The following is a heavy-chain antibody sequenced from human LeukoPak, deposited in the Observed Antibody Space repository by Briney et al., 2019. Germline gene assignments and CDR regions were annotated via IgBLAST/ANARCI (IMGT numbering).Heavy chain of an antibody. CDR3: ARAVLRYFDWLVTADAFDI. J-gene: IGHJ3*02. CDR1: GYTFTGYY. CDR2: INPNSGGT. V-gene: IGHV1-2*02. D-gene: IGHD3-9*01. Sequence: ASVKVSCKASGYTFTGYYMHWVRQAPGQGLEWMGWINPNSGGTNYAQKFQGRVTMTRDTSISTAYMELSRLGSDDTAVYYCARAVLRYFDWLVTADAFDIWGQGTMVTVSS.